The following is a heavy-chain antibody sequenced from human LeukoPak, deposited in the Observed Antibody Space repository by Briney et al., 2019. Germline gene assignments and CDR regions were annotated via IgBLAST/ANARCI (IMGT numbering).Heavy chain of an antibody. CDR3: ARYGPLQLGSAQDI. CDR1: GGSIIINNW. D-gene: IGHD7-27*01. Sequence: PSGTLSLTCAVSGGSIIINNWWSWVRQPPGKGLEWIGEIFHSGSTNYNPSLKSRVTISLDRSKNQFSLKLTSVTAADTAVYYCARYGPLQLGSAQDIWGQGTMVTVSS. CDR2: IFHSGST. J-gene: IGHJ3*02. V-gene: IGHV4-4*02.